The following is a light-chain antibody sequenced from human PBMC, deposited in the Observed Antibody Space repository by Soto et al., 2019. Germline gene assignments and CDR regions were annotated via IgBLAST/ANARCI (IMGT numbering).Light chain of an antibody. J-gene: IGLJ2*01. V-gene: IGLV2-14*03. CDR3: SSYTTTSAVA. CDR2: DVT. Sequence: QSALTQPACVSGSPGQWITISCTGTSSDVGGYNYVSWYQQHPGKAPKLMIYDVTNRPSGVSYRFSGSKSGNTASLTISGLQAEDEADYYCSSYTTTSAVAFGGGTKVTVL. CDR1: SSDVGGYNY.